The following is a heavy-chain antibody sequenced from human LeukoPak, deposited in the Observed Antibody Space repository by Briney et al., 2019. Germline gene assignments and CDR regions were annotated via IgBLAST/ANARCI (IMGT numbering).Heavy chain of an antibody. CDR3: ARGQWGFDF. CDR1: GGSISSYY. J-gene: IGHJ4*02. Sequence: PSETLSLTCTVPGGSISSYYWSWIRQPPGKGLEWIGYIYYSGTTKCNPSLKSRVTISIDTSKSQFFLKLSSVTAADTAVYYCARGQWGFDFWGQGALVTVSS. D-gene: IGHD2-8*01. V-gene: IGHV4-59*01. CDR2: IYYSGTT.